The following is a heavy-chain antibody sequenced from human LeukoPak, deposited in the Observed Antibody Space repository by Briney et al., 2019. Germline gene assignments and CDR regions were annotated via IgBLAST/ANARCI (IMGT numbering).Heavy chain of an antibody. J-gene: IGHJ5*02. D-gene: IGHD5-24*01. CDR1: GNTFTSYD. V-gene: IGHV1-8*01. CDR2: MNPNSGNT. Sequence: ASVKVSCKASGNTFTSYDINWVRQATGQGLEWMGWMNPNSGNTGYAQKFQGRVTMTRNTSISTAYMELSSLRSEDTAVYYCARVGLHEGIWFDPWGQGTLVTVSS. CDR3: ARVGLHEGIWFDP.